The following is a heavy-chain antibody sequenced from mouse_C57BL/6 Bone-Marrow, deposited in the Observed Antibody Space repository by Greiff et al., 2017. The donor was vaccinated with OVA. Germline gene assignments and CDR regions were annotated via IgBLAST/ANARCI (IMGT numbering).Heavy chain of an antibody. J-gene: IGHJ1*03. Sequence: DVQLVESGGGLVQPKGSLKLSCAASGFSFNTYAMNWVRQAPGKGLEWVARIRSKSNNYATYYADSVKDRFTISRDDSESMLYLQMNNLKTEDTAMYYCVLRLLRYWYFDVWGTGTTVTVSS. D-gene: IGHD1-1*01. CDR2: IRSKSNNYAT. CDR3: VLRLLRYWYFDV. V-gene: IGHV10-1*01. CDR1: GFSFNTYA.